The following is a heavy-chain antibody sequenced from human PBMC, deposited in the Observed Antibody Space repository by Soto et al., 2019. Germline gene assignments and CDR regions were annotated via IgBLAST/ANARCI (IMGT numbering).Heavy chain of an antibody. CDR2: VDYSGTA. Sequence: SETLSLTCTVSSGSISVTNVFWGWVRQPPGKGLEWIGNVDYSGTAYFSPSLATRVTFHVDTSKNQFSLTLYSVTAADTAVYYCARITGRHLDYWGQGSLVTVSS. J-gene: IGHJ4*02. D-gene: IGHD1-20*01. CDR1: SGSISVTNVF. CDR3: ARITGRHLDY. V-gene: IGHV4-39*01.